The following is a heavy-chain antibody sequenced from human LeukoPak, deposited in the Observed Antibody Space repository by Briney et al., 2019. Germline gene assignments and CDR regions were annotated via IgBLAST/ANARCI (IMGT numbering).Heavy chain of an antibody. CDR3: ASRGYCSSTSCYFDY. J-gene: IGHJ4*02. D-gene: IGHD2-2*01. Sequence: ASVKVSCKASGYTFTSYYMHWVRQAPGQGLEWMGGIIPIFGTANYAQKFQGRVTITTDESTSTAYMELSSLRSEDTAVYYCASRGYCSSTSCYFDYWGQGTLVTVSS. CDR2: IIPIFGTA. CDR1: GYTFTSYY. V-gene: IGHV1-69*05.